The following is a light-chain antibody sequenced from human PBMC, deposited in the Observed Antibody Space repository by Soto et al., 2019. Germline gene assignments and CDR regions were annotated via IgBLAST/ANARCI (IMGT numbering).Light chain of an antibody. CDR1: QSVSSSY. V-gene: IGKV3-20*01. J-gene: IGKJ5*01. CDR2: GAS. Sequence: EIVLTHSPATLSSFPGDRVTLSFRASQSVSSSYLAWYQQKPGQAPRLLIYGASSRATGIPDRFSGSGSGTDFTLTISRLEPEDFAVYYCQQYGSSGTFGQGTRLEIK. CDR3: QQYGSSGT.